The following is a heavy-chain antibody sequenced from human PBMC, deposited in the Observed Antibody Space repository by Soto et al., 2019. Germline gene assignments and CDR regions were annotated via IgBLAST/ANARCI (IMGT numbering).Heavy chain of an antibody. Sequence: SETLSLTCAVSGGSISSNNWWSWVRQPPGKGLEWIGEIYHSGSTNYNPSLKSRVTISVDKSKNQFSLKLSSVTAADTAVYYCARDWQYCTGGSCYGYWGQGTMVTVSS. V-gene: IGHV4-4*02. J-gene: IGHJ4*02. D-gene: IGHD2-15*01. CDR3: ARDWQYCTGGSCYGY. CDR2: IYHSGST. CDR1: GGSISSNNW.